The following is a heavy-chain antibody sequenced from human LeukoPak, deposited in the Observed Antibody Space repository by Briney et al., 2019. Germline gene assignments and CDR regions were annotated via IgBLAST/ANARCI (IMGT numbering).Heavy chain of an antibody. CDR3: AADGVVAHHNWFDP. Sequence: ASVKVSCKASGFTFTSSAMQWVRQARGQRLEWIGWIVVGSGNTNYTQKFQERVTITRDMSTSTAYMELSSQRSEDTAVYYCAADGVVAHHNWFDPWGQGTLVTVSS. J-gene: IGHJ5*02. V-gene: IGHV1-58*02. D-gene: IGHD2-15*01. CDR1: GFTFTSSA. CDR2: IVVGSGNT.